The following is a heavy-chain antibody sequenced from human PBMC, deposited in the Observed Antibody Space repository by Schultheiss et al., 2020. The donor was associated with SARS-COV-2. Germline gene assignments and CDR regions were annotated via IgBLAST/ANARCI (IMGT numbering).Heavy chain of an antibody. D-gene: IGHD3-16*02. Sequence: SVKVSCKASGGTFSSYAISWVRQAPGQGLEWMGGIIPIFGTANYAQKFRGRVTITSDRSVSTAYMELRSLRSEDTAVYYCARGANMITFGGVIVQRGGFDYWGQGTLVTVSS. CDR1: GGTFSSYA. CDR3: ARGANMITFGGVIVQRGGFDY. CDR2: IIPIFGTA. V-gene: IGHV1-69*05. J-gene: IGHJ4*02.